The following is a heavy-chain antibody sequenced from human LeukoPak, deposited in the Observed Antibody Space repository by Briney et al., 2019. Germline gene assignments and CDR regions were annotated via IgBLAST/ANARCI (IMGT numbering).Heavy chain of an antibody. CDR2: IIPILGIA. Sequence: SVKVSCKASGGTFSSYAISWVRQAPGQGLEWMGRIIPILGIANYAQKFQGRVTITADKSTSTAYMELSSLRSEDTAVYYCARDRTSKWELPIFDYWGQGTLVTVSS. CDR3: ARDRTSKWELPIFDY. CDR1: GGTFSSYA. V-gene: IGHV1-69*04. D-gene: IGHD1-26*01. J-gene: IGHJ4*02.